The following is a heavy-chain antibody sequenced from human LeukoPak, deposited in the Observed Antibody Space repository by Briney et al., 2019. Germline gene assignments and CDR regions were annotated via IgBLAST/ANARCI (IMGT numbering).Heavy chain of an antibody. D-gene: IGHD5-18*01. CDR2: ISGSGGST. Sequence: PGGSLRFSCAASGFTFSSYAMSWVRQAPGKGLEWVSAISGSGGSTYYADSVKGRFTISRDNSKNTLYLQMNSLRAEDTAVYYCAKDPYRDAGSTLPRYEKVDTAPNDYWGQGTLVTVSS. CDR3: AKDPYRDAGSTLPRYEKVDTAPNDY. J-gene: IGHJ4*02. CDR1: GFTFSSYA. V-gene: IGHV3-23*01.